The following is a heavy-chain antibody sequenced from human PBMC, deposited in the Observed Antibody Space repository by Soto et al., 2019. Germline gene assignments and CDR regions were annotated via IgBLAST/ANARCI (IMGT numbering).Heavy chain of an antibody. CDR3: ASSVAKYYYYGIDV. J-gene: IGHJ6*02. Sequence: QVQLVQSGAEVKKPGSSVKVSCKASGGTFSSYAISWVRQAPGQRLEWMGGIIPIFGTANYAQKFQGRVTITADEPTSTAYRELSSLRSENTAVYYCASSVAKYYYYGIDVWGQGTTVTVSS. CDR2: IIPIFGTA. V-gene: IGHV1-69*12. D-gene: IGHD5-12*01. CDR1: GGTFSSYA.